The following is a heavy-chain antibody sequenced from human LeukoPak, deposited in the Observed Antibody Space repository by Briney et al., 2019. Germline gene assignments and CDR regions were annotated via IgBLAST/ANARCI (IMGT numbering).Heavy chain of an antibody. J-gene: IGHJ6*02. D-gene: IGHD1-26*01. CDR2: IGVTGDT. V-gene: IGHV3-13*01. CDR3: ARNLVGARPGGSLYYYGMDV. Sequence: PGGSLRLSCAASGFTFSKDDFHWVRRAPGKGLEWVAAIGVTGDTYYADSVKGRFTISTDNAKNSLFLQMSSLRADDTAVYYCARNLVGARPGGSLYYYGMDVWGQGTTVTVSS. CDR1: GFTFSKDD.